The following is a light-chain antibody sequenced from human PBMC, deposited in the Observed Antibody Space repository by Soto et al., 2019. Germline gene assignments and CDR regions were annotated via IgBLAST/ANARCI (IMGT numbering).Light chain of an antibody. CDR1: SSNIGANYD. V-gene: IGLV1-40*01. CDR2: GNN. Sequence: QSVLTQPPSVSGAPGQRVTISCTGSSSNIGANYDVHWYQHLPGTAPKLLIYGNNNRPSGVPDRFSGSNSGTSASLAITGLQAEDEADYYCGTWDSSLSAFYVFGTGTQLTVL. J-gene: IGLJ1*01. CDR3: GTWDSSLSAFYV.